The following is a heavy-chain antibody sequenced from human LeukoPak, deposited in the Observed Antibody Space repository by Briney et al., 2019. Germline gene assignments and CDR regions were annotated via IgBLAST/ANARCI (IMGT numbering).Heavy chain of an antibody. D-gene: IGHD3-3*01. V-gene: IGHV4-59*11. CDR2: IYYSGST. J-gene: IGHJ6*03. Sequence: SETLSLTCTVSGGSISSHYWSWIRQPPRKRLEWIGYIYYSGSTNYNPSLKSRVTISVDTSKNQFSLKLSSVTAADTAVYYCARVWSGYYNYYYYYMDVWGKGTTVTVSS. CDR3: ARVWSGYYNYYYYYMDV. CDR1: GGSISSHY.